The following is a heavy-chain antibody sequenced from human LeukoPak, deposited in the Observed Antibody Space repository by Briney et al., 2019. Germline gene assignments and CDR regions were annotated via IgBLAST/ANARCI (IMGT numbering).Heavy chain of an antibody. Sequence: SETLSLTCTVSGASISSGDYHWNWIRQPPGKGLEWIGYIHYNGITNYNPSLKSRVTMSLDTSKNQVSLKLNSVTAADTAVYYCARHISSGGTYAHFDYWGQGTLVTVSS. CDR2: IHYNGIT. CDR3: ARHISSGGTYAHFDY. CDR1: GASISSGDYH. D-gene: IGHD1-26*01. J-gene: IGHJ4*02. V-gene: IGHV4-61*08.